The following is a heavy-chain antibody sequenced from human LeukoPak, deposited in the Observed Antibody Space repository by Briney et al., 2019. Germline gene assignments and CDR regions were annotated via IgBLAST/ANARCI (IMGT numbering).Heavy chain of an antibody. CDR1: GGSISSYY. CDR2: IYYSGST. D-gene: IGHD2-21*02. V-gene: IGHV4-59*08. Sequence: PSQTLSLTCTVSGGSISSYYWSWIRQPPGKGLEWIGYIYYSGSTNYNPSLKSRVTISVDTSKNQFSLKLSSVTAADTAVYYCARHLSDPAYCGGDCYADYWGQGTLVTVSS. CDR3: ARHLSDPAYCGGDCYADY. J-gene: IGHJ4*02.